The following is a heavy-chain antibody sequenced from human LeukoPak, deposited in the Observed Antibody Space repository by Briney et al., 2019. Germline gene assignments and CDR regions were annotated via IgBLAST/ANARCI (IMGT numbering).Heavy chain of an antibody. CDR3: ARGSGDPNWFDP. CDR1: GYSLTGYH. CDR2: INPSGGST. D-gene: IGHD3-3*01. J-gene: IGHJ5*02. Sequence: GASVKVSCKASGYSLTGYHMHWVRQAPGQGLEWMGIINPSGGSTSYAQKFQGRVTMTRDTSTSTVYMELSSLRSEDTAVYYCARGSGDPNWFDPWGQGTLVTVSS. V-gene: IGHV1-46*01.